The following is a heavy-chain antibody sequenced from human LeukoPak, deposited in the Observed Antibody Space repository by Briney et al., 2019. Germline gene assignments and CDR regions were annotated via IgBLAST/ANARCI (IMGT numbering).Heavy chain of an antibody. CDR1: EFTFSSYA. CDR2: ISGSGGST. D-gene: IGHD1-26*01. Sequence: PGGSLRLSCAASEFTFSSYAMSWVRQAPGKGLERVSYISGSGGSTSYADSVKGRFTISRDNSMNTLYLQMDSLRADDTAVYYCAKFGGSYYGPFDYWGQGTLVTVSS. CDR3: AKFGGSYYGPFDY. V-gene: IGHV3-23*01. J-gene: IGHJ4*02.